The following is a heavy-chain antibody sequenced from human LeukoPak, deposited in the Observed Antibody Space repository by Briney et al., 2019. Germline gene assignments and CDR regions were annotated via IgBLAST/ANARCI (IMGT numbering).Heavy chain of an antibody. J-gene: IGHJ4*02. D-gene: IGHD3-16*01. CDR1: GGSFSGYY. V-gene: IGHV4-34*01. Sequence: SETLSLTCAVYGGSFSGYYWSWIRQPPGKGLEWIGEINHSGSTNYNPSLKSRATISVDTSKNQFSLKLSSVTAADTAVYYCARVRWGTFDYWGQGTLVTVSS. CDR2: INHSGST. CDR3: ARVRWGTFDY.